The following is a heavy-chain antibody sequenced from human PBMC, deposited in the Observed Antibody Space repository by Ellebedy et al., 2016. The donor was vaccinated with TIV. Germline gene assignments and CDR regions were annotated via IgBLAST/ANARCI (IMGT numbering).Heavy chain of an antibody. D-gene: IGHD3-9*01. V-gene: IGHV3-21*04. CDR3: ARDDWGPAGP. Sequence: PGGSLRLSCAASGFTFSSYNMNWVRQAPGKGLEWVSSISSNSGNKYCADSVEGRFTISRDNARNSLYLQMNSLRAEDTAVYYCARDDWGPAGPWGQGTLVTVSS. CDR1: GFTFSSYN. CDR2: ISSNSGNK. J-gene: IGHJ5*02.